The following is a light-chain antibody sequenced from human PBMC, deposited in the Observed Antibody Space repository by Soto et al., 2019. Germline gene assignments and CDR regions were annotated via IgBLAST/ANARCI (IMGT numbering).Light chain of an antibody. Sequence: DIQMTQSPSTLSASVGDRVTITCRASQSISSWLAWYQLKPGKAPKLLIYKASSLESGVPSRFSGSGSGTEFTLTISSLQPDDFATYYCQQYNSYWTFAQGTKVEIK. V-gene: IGKV1-5*03. J-gene: IGKJ1*01. CDR2: KAS. CDR1: QSISSW. CDR3: QQYNSYWT.